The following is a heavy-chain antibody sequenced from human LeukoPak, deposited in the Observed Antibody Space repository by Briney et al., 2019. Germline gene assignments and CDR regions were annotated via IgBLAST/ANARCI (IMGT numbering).Heavy chain of an antibody. J-gene: IGHJ4*02. V-gene: IGHV1-46*01. CDR3: AREQLERYYYDSSGHQPPYFDY. Sequence: ASVKVSCKASGYTFTSYGISWVRQAPGQGLEWMGIINPSGGSTSYAQKFQGRVTMTMDMSTSTVYMELSSLRSEDTAVYYCAREQLERYYYDSSGHQPPYFDYWGQGTLVTVSS. D-gene: IGHD3-22*01. CDR1: GYTFTSYG. CDR2: INPSGGST.